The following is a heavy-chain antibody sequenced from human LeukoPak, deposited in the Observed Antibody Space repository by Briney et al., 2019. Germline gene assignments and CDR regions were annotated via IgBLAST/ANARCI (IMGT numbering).Heavy chain of an antibody. Sequence: SETLSLTCTVSGGSISSYYWSWIRQPPGKGLEWIGNVYYSGSTNYNSSLKSRVTISLDTSKSQFSLKLTSVTAADTAMYYCARGLLFDSGWYYFDYWGQGTLVTVSS. D-gene: IGHD6-19*01. CDR2: VYYSGST. V-gene: IGHV4-59*01. J-gene: IGHJ4*02. CDR3: ARGLLFDSGWYYFDY. CDR1: GGSISSYY.